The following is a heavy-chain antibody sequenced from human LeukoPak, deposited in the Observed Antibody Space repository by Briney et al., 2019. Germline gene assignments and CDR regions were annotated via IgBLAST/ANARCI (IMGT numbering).Heavy chain of an antibody. D-gene: IGHD3-22*01. CDR1: GYTFTRYY. V-gene: IGHV1-46*01. Sequence: ASVKVSCKASGYTFTRYYIHWVRQAPGQGPEWMGIINPSGGSTSYAQKLQGRVTMTTDTSTSTAYMELRSLRSDDTAVYYCATGVGTGRAYDSSGYQTFPFDYWGQGTLVTVSS. J-gene: IGHJ4*02. CDR3: ATGVGTGRAYDSSGYQTFPFDY. CDR2: INPSGGST.